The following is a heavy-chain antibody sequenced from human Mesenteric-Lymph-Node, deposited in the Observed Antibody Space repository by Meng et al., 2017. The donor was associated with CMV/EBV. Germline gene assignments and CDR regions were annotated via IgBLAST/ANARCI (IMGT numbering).Heavy chain of an antibody. Sequence: ASVKDSCKPSGYTFTAYYLHWVRQAPGQGLEWMGWINHKTGGTNYAQKFQGRVTMTRDTSTSTAYMELSRLASDDTAVYYCARPAYCGANCYFNFDCWGQGTLVTVSS. CDR2: INHKTGGT. CDR1: GYTFTAYY. V-gene: IGHV1-2*02. D-gene: IGHD2-21*01. CDR3: ARPAYCGANCYFNFDC. J-gene: IGHJ4*02.